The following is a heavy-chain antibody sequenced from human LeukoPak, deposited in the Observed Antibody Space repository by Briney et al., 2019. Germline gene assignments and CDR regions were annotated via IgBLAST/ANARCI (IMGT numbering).Heavy chain of an antibody. CDR2: ISYDGSNK. CDR1: GFTFSSYG. V-gene: IGHV3-30*03. CDR3: GLFGSSTSVFDY. Sequence: GGSLRLSCAAPGFTFSSYGMHWVRQAPGKGLEWVAVISYDGSNKYYADSVKGRFTISRDNSKNTLYLQMNSLRAEDTAVYYCGLFGSSTSVFDYWGQGTLVTVSS. D-gene: IGHD2-2*01. J-gene: IGHJ4*02.